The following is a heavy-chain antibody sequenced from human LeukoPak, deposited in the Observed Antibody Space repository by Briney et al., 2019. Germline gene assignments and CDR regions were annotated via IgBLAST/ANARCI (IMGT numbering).Heavy chain of an antibody. J-gene: IGHJ5*02. CDR2: INHSGST. D-gene: IGHD6-19*01. CDR1: GGSISGYY. V-gene: IGHV4-34*01. Sequence: PSETLSLTCTVSGGSISGYYWSWIRQPPGKGLEWIGEINHSGSTNYNPSLKSRVTISVDTSKNQFSLKLSSVTAADTAVYYCARGGYSSGWYEQTYNWFDPWGQGTLVTVSS. CDR3: ARGGYSSGWYEQTYNWFDP.